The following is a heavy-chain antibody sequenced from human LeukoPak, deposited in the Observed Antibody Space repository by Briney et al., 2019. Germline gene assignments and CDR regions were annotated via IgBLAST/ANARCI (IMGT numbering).Heavy chain of an antibody. CDR3: ASSSIVGSGXYXWDY. J-gene: IGHJ4*02. D-gene: IGHD6-19*01. CDR1: GYTFTSYG. Sequence: ASVKVSCKASGYTFTSYGISWVRQAPGQGLEWMGWINPNSGGTNYAQKFQGRVTMTRDTSISTAYMELSRLRSDDTAVYYCASSSIVGSGXYXWDYWGQGTLVTVS. V-gene: IGHV1-2*02. CDR2: INPNSGGT.